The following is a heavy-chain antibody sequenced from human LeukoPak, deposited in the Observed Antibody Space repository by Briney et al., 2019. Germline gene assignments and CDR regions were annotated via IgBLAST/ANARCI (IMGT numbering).Heavy chain of an antibody. J-gene: IGHJ4*02. Sequence: GGSLRLSCVVSGFTVSNNYMSWVRQAPRKGLEWVSLIYSGGSTYYADSVKDRFTISRDNSKNTVYLQMSSLRAEDTAMYYCARRDDHNSRDYWGQGTLVTVSS. V-gene: IGHV3-53*01. CDR3: ARRDDHNSRDY. CDR1: GFTVSNNY. D-gene: IGHD5-24*01. CDR2: IYSGGST.